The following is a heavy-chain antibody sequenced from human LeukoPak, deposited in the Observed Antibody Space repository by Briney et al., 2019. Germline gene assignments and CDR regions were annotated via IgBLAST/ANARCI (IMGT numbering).Heavy chain of an antibody. V-gene: IGHV3-30*02. Sequence: GGSLRLSCAASRFTVNTNGMHWVRQAPGKGLEWVAFIRYDGGNKYYADSVKGRFTISRDNSKNTLYLQMNSLRAEDSAVYYCAKEWVTSGYSIDYWGQGTLVTVSS. CDR3: AKEWVTSGYSIDY. CDR1: RFTVNTNG. J-gene: IGHJ4*02. CDR2: IRYDGGNK. D-gene: IGHD3-22*01.